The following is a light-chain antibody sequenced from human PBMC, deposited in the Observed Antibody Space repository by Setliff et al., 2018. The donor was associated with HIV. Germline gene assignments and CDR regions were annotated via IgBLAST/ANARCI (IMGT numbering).Light chain of an antibody. CDR3: CSYTSCTPLYV. V-gene: IGLV2-14*03. CDR2: DVP. CDR1: SSDVGGYSY. J-gene: IGLJ1*01. Sequence: QSVLTQPAYVSGSPGQSITISCTGTSSDVGGYSYVSWYQQHTDKSPKIMIYDVPNRHSGVSNLFSGSKSGNTASLTISGLQAEDEADYYCCSYTSCTPLYVFGTWTNVTVL.